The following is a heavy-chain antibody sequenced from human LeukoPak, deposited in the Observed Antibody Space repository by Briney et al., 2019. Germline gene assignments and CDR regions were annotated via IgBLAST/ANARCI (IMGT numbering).Heavy chain of an antibody. Sequence: SVKVSCKASGGTFSSYAISWVRQAPGQGLEWMGGIIPIFGTANYAQKFQGRVTITADKSTSTAYMELSSLRSEDTAVYYCARDLSSGWYYFDHWGQGTLVTVSS. CDR1: GGTFSSYA. CDR2: IIPIFGTA. J-gene: IGHJ4*02. D-gene: IGHD6-19*01. V-gene: IGHV1-69*06. CDR3: ARDLSSGWYYFDH.